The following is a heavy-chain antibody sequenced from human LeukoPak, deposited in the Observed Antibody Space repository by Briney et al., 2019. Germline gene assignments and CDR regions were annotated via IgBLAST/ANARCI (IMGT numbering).Heavy chain of an antibody. CDR2: ISYDGSNK. CDR3: ARDSAVATYYGVDV. J-gene: IGHJ6*02. CDR1: GFTFSSYA. D-gene: IGHD6-19*01. V-gene: IGHV3-30*04. Sequence: GRSLRLSCAASGFTFSSYAMHWVRQAPGKGLEWVAVISYDGSNKYYADSVKGRFTISRDNSKNTLYLQMNSLRAEDTAVYYCARDSAVATYYGVDVWGQGTTVTVS.